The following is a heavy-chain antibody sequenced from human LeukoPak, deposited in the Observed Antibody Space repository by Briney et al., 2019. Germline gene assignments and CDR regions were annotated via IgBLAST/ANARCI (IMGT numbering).Heavy chain of an antibody. CDR2: ISWDGGST. Sequence: HPGGSLRLSCAASGFTFDDYTMHWVRQAPGKGLEWVSLISWDGGSTYYADSVKGRFTIYRDNAKNSLYLQMNSLRAEDTAVYYCARGYSSSWYGSDAFDYWGQGTLVTVSS. J-gene: IGHJ4*02. V-gene: IGHV3-43*01. D-gene: IGHD6-13*01. CDR3: ARGYSSSWYGSDAFDY. CDR1: GFTFDDYT.